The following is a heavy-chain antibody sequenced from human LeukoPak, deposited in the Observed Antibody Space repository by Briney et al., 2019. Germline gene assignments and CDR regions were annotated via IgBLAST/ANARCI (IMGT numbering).Heavy chain of an antibody. J-gene: IGHJ2*01. Sequence: GGSLRLSCAASGFTFSSYAMHWVRQAPGKGLEWVAVILYDGSNKYYADSVKGRFTISRDDSKNTLYLQMNSLRAEDTAVYYCARGANYWYFDLWGRGTLVTVSS. CDR2: ILYDGSNK. V-gene: IGHV3-30*04. CDR1: GFTFSSYA. CDR3: ARGANYWYFDL.